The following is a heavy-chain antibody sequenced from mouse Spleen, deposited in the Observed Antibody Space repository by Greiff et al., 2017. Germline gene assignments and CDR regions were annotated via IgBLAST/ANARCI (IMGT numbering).Heavy chain of an antibody. D-gene: IGHD1-1*01. V-gene: IGHV5-6*01. CDR3: ARHEGYYGIDY. CDR2: ISSGGSYT. J-gene: IGHJ2*01. CDR1: GFTFSSYG. Sequence: EVQLQESGGDLVKPGGSLKLSCAASGFTFSSYGMSWVRQTPDKRLEWVATISSGGSYTYYPDSVKGRFTISRDNAKNTLYLQMSSLKSEDTAMYYCARHEGYYGIDYWGQGTTLTVSS.